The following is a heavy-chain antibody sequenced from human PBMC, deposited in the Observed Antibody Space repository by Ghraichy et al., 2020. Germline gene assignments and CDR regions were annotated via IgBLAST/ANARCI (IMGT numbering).Heavy chain of an antibody. CDR3: AKRGVETAMAKNNFDH. J-gene: IGHJ4*02. CDR2: ISNSGGST. CDR1: GFTFSSYA. V-gene: IGHV3-23*01. Sequence: GGSLRLSCAASGFTFSSYAMSWVRQAPGKGLEWVSAISNSGGSTYYADSVKGRFTISRDNYKNTLYLQMNSLRGEDTAVYYCAKRGVETAMAKNNFDHWGQGSLVTVSS. D-gene: IGHD5-18*01.